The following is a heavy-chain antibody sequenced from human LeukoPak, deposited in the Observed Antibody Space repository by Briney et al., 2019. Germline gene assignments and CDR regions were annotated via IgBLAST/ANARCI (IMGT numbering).Heavy chain of an antibody. Sequence: SQTLSLTCTVSGGSISSGGYYWSWIRQHPGKGLEWIGYIYYSRSTYYNPSLKSRVTISVDTSKNQFSLKLSSVTAADTAVYYCARGHPAATGMDVWGQGTTVTVSS. CDR3: ARGHPAATGMDV. V-gene: IGHV4-31*03. D-gene: IGHD2-2*01. J-gene: IGHJ6*02. CDR2: IYYSRST. CDR1: GGSISSGGYY.